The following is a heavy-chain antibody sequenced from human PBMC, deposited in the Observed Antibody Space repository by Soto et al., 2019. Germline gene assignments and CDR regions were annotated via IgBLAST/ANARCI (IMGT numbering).Heavy chain of an antibody. V-gene: IGHV4-34*01. CDR2: INHSGST. CDR3: ARVGYSYGYSDY. Sequence: PSETLSLTCAVYGGSFSGYYWSWIRQPPGKGLEWIGEINHSGSTNYNPSLKSRVTISVDTSKNQFSLKLSSVTAADTAVYYCARVGYSYGYSDYWGQGTLVTVS. J-gene: IGHJ4*02. D-gene: IGHD5-18*01. CDR1: GGSFSGYY.